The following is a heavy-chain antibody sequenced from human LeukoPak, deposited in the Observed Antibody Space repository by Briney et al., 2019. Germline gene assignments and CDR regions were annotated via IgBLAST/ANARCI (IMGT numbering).Heavy chain of an antibody. CDR3: AKQAYDSPRTDFDY. D-gene: IGHD3-22*01. V-gene: IGHV3-23*01. Sequence: GGSLRLSCAASGLTFSRYAMSWVRQAPGKGLEWVSGVSTSGGSTYYADSVKGRFTISRDNSKNTLHLQMNSLRAEDTAIYYCAKQAYDSPRTDFDYWGQGTPVTVSS. CDR2: VSTSGGST. CDR1: GLTFSRYA. J-gene: IGHJ4*02.